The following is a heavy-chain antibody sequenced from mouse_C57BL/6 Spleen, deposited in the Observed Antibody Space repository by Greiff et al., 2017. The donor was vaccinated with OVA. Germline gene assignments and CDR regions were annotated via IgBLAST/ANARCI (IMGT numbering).Heavy chain of an antibody. CDR1: GYTFTSYW. CDR2: IHPNSGST. CDR3: ARKASSSHSWFAY. Sequence: VQLQQPGAELVKPGASVKLSCKASGYTFTSYWMHWVKQRPGQGLEWIGMIHPNSGSTNYNEKFKSKATLTVDKSSSTAYMQLSSLTSEDSAVYYCARKASSSHSWFAYWGQGTLVTVSA. D-gene: IGHD1-1*01. V-gene: IGHV1-64*01. J-gene: IGHJ3*01.